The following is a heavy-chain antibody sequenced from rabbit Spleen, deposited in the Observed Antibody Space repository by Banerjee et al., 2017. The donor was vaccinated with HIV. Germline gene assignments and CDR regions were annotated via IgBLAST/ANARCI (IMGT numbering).Heavy chain of an antibody. J-gene: IGHJ6*01. CDR2: IDAGSSGST. Sequence: QELLEESGGDLVKPEGSLTLTCTASGFSFSSDYYMCWVRQAPGKGLEWIACIDAGSSGSTWYASWAKGRFTISKTSSTTVTLQMTSLTAADTATYFCARGVYSVYTYANVLWGPGTLVTVS. D-gene: IGHD6-1*01. CDR1: GFSFSSDYY. V-gene: IGHV1S45*01. CDR3: ARGVYSVYTYANVL.